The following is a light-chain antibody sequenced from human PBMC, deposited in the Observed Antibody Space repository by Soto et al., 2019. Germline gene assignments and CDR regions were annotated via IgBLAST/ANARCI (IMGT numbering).Light chain of an antibody. J-gene: IGLJ2*01. CDR2: DNN. Sequence: QSVLTQPPSVSAAPGQKVTISCSGSTSNIGNNYVSWYQQFPGTAPKLLIYDNNKRPSGIPDRFSASRSGTSATLGITGLQTGDAAHYYCGPWDNSLGSGVFGGGTKVTVL. CDR3: GPWDNSLGSGV. V-gene: IGLV1-51*01. CDR1: TSNIGNNY.